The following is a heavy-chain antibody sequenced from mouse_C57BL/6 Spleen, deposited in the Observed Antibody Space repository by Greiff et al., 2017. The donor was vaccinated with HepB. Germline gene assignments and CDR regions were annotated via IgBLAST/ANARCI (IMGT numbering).Heavy chain of an antibody. J-gene: IGHJ1*03. Sequence: EVKLMESGGGLVQPGGSMKLSCVASGFTFSNYWMNWVRQSPEKGLEWVAQIRLKSDNYATHYAESVKGRFTISRDDSKSSVYLQMNNLRAEDTGIYYCTRTSRWYFDVWGTGTTVTVSS. CDR2: IRLKSDNYAT. CDR1: GFTFSNYW. D-gene: IGHD6-2*01. CDR3: TRTSRWYFDV. V-gene: IGHV6-3*01.